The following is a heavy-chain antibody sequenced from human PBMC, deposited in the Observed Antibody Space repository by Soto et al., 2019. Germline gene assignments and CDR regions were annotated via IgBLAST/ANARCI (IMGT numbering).Heavy chain of an antibody. J-gene: IGHJ4*02. CDR3: ARDSPIGSTFSGYDAIDY. CDR1: GGTFSNDI. Sequence: QVPLVQSGAEVKKPGSSVKVSCKTSGGTFSNDIITWVRQAPGQGLEWMGRIIPLLGIANYAQNFKGRVTITADKSTGTAYMEVISLRAEDTAVYYCARDSPIGSTFSGYDAIDYWGQGTLVTVSS. V-gene: IGHV1-69*08. CDR2: IIPLLGIA. D-gene: IGHD5-12*01.